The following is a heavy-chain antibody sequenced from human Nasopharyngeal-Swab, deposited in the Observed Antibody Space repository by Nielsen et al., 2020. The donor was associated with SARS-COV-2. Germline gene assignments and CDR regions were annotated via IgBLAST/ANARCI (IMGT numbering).Heavy chain of an antibody. Sequence: GGSLRLSCATSGFTFSSYNMNWVRQAPGQGLEWVSSISTNSDYVDYADSVKGRFSVSRDNAKNSLFLHMNSLTAEDTAVYYCARVLSLRVTTTRGFFDYWGQGTLVTVSS. CDR2: ISTNSDYV. V-gene: IGHV3-21*01. J-gene: IGHJ4*02. D-gene: IGHD4-17*01. CDR3: ARVLSLRVTTTRGFFDY. CDR1: GFTFSSYN.